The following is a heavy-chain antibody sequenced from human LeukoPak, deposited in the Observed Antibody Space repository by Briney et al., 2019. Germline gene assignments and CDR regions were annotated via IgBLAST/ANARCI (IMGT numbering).Heavy chain of an antibody. V-gene: IGHV3-23*01. J-gene: IGHJ5*02. CDR3: AKDLPLSDGDSFA. CDR2: LSVSGDCT. D-gene: IGHD4-17*01. CDR1: GFTFSNDA. Sequence: GSLRLSCAASGFTFSNDAMAWVPQAPRKVRESASTLSVSGDCTYCAESVKGRFTISRDNSKDALYLQMTSLTAEDTAVYSCAKDLPLSDGDSFAWGQGTLVTVSS.